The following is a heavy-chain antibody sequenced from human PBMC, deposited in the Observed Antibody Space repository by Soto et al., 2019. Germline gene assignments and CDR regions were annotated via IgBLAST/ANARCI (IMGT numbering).Heavy chain of an antibody. Sequence: GGSLRLSCAASGFTFSSYAMSWVRQAPGKGLEWVSGINGRGDSTYYADSVKGRFTISRDYSKNTLFLQMNSLRAEDTALYYCAKDNQRLSESYHDFWGQGTLVTVS. V-gene: IGHV3-23*01. CDR1: GFTFSSYA. CDR3: AKDNQRLSESYHDF. J-gene: IGHJ4*02. D-gene: IGHD3-16*02. CDR2: INGRGDST.